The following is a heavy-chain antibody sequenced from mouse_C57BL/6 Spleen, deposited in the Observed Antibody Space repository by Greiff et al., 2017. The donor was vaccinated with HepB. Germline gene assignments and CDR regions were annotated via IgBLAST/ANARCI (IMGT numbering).Heavy chain of an antibody. J-gene: IGHJ4*01. CDR2: IDPSDSYT. CDR1: GYTFTSYW. CDR3: ARSLLLLRYAMDY. D-gene: IGHD1-1*01. Sequence: VKLQQPGAELVKPGASVKLSCKASGYTFTSYWMQWVKQRPGQGLEWIGEIDPSDSYTNYNQKFKGKATLTVDTSSSTAYMQLSSLTSEDSAVYYCARSLLLLRYAMDYWGQGTSVTVSS. V-gene: IGHV1-50*01.